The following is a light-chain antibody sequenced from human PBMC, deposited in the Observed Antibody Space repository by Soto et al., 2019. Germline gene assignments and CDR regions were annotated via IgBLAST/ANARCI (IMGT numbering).Light chain of an antibody. CDR2: TVS. J-gene: IGKJ4*01. Sequence: DIQMTQSPSSLSASVGDRVTITCRASQSISNYLNWYQQKPGKAPNLLLHTVSRLQSGVPSRFSGSRSGAEFTLTINSLQSEDFAVYYCQPYNNWPLTFGGGTKVDIK. V-gene: IGKV1-39*01. CDR3: QPYNNWPLT. CDR1: QSISNY.